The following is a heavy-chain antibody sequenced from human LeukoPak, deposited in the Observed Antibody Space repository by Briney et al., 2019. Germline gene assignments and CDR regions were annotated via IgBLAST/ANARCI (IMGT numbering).Heavy chain of an antibody. J-gene: IGHJ3*02. CDR3: ARYYDGTTYSDAFDI. D-gene: IGHD3-22*01. CDR2: IGQDGSEK. CDR1: GFTVSTHW. V-gene: IGHV3-7*04. Sequence: GRSLRLSCAASGFTVSTHWMSWVRQAPGKGLEWVANIGQDGSEKYYVDSVKGRFTISRDIAKNSLYLQMNSLRAEDTAVYYCARYYDGTTYSDAFDIWGPGTMVTVSS.